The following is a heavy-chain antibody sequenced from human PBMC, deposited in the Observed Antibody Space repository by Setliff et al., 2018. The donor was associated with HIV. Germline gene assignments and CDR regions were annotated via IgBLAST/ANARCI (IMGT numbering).Heavy chain of an antibody. CDR1: GYTFTGYY. J-gene: IGHJ3*01. V-gene: IGHV1-2*06. CDR3: ARDQQIVSGTFDF. CDR2: INPNSGDT. Sequence: GASVKVSCKASGYTFTGYYINWVRRAPGQGLEWMGRINPNSGDTNYTQSFQGRVTMTRDRSINTAYLELSSLKSDDTAVYYCARDQQIVSGTFDFWGQGTMVTVSS. D-gene: IGHD2-21*01.